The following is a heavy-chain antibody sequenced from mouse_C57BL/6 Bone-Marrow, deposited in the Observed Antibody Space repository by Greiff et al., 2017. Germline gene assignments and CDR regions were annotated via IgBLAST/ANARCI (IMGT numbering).Heavy chain of an antibody. CDR2: ISSGSSTI. CDR1: GFTFSDYG. Sequence: EVKVVESGGGLVKPGGSLKLSCAASGFTFSDYGMHWVRQAPEKGLEWVAYISSGSSTIYYADTVKGRFTISRDNAKNTLFLQMTSLRSEDTAMYYCARVGGCYAMDYWGQGTSVTGSS. J-gene: IGHJ4*01. CDR3: ARVGGCYAMDY. D-gene: IGHD1-1*02. V-gene: IGHV5-17*01.